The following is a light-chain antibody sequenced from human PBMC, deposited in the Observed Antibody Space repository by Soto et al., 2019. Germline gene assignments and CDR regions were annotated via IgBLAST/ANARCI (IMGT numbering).Light chain of an antibody. CDR1: QSVSSH. V-gene: IGKV3-11*01. CDR2: DAS. J-gene: IGKJ4*01. Sequence: EIVLTQSPATLSLSPGERATLSCRASQSVSSHLAWYQQKPGQAPRLLIYDASNRATGIPARFSGSGSGTDFTLTISSLEPEDFAVYYCQQRSNWGLTFGGGTKVDIK. CDR3: QQRSNWGLT.